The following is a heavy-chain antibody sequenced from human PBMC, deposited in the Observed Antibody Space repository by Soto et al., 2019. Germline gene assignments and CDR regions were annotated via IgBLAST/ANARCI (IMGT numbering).Heavy chain of an antibody. D-gene: IGHD5-12*01. CDR1: GFTFSNYA. CDR2: ISYDGSNK. CDR3: ARDPKDGYKIRGIDY. J-gene: IGHJ4*02. V-gene: IGHV3-30-3*01. Sequence: GGSLRLSCAASGFTFSNYAMHWVRQAPGKGLEWVAVISYDGSNKHYADSVKGRSTISRDNSKNTLYLQMNSLRAEDTAVYYCARDPKDGYKIRGIDYWGQGTLVTVSS.